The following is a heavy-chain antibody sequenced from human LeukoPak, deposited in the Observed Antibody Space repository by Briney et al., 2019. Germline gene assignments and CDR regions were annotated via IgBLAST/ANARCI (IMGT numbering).Heavy chain of an antibody. J-gene: IGHJ4*02. D-gene: IGHD2-2*01. V-gene: IGHV3-11*04. CDR3: ARDHRFAGYCSSTSCPLAY. CDR1: GFTFSDYY. CDR2: ISSSGSTI. Sequence: GGSLRLSCAASGFTFSDYYMSWIRQAPGKGLEWVSYISSSGSTIYYADSVKGRFTISRDNAKNSLYLQMNSLRAEDTAVYYCARDHRFAGYCSSTSCPLAYWGQGTLVTVSS.